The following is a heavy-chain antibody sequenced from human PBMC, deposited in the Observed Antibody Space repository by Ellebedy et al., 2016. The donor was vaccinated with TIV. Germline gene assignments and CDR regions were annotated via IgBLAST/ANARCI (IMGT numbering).Heavy chain of an antibody. CDR2: ISSSSSPI. Sequence: GGSLRLXXAASGFTFSSYSMNWVRQAPGKGLEWISYISSSSSPIYYADSVKGRFTISRDNAKNSLYLQMNSLRAEDTAVYYCASGHLLVGASDYWGQGTLVTVSS. D-gene: IGHD1-26*01. J-gene: IGHJ4*02. CDR1: GFTFSSYS. V-gene: IGHV3-48*04. CDR3: ASGHLLVGASDY.